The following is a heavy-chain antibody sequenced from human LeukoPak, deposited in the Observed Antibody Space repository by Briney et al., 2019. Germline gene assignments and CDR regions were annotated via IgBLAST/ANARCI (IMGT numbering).Heavy chain of an antibody. CDR3: ARGPSITMVRGGQWYYYMDV. V-gene: IGHV1-46*01. D-gene: IGHD3-10*01. Sequence: ASVRVSCKASGYPLSAYYIHWVRQAPGQGLEWMGLINPSGGSTNYAQKFQGRVTMTRDTSTSTVYMELSSLRSEDTAVYYCARGPSITMVRGGQWYYYMDVWGKGTTVTISS. CDR1: GYPLSAYY. J-gene: IGHJ6*03. CDR2: INPSGGST.